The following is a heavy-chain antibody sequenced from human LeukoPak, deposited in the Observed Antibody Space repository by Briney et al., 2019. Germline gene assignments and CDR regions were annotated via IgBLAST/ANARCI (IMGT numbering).Heavy chain of an antibody. CDR1: GGSISSSGSY. V-gene: IGHV4-39*07. J-gene: IGHJ4*02. D-gene: IGHD4-17*01. CDR2: IYYSGST. Sequence: SETLSLTCTVSGGSISSSGSYWGWVRQPPGKGLEWIGSIYYSGSTYYNPSLKSRVTISVDTSKNQFSLKLSSVTAADTAVYYCARVAPGDYGHYFDYWGQGTLVTVSS. CDR3: ARVAPGDYGHYFDY.